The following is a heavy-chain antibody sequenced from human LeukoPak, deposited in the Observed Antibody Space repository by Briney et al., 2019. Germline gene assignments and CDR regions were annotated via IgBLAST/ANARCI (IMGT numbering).Heavy chain of an antibody. Sequence: PGGSLRLSCAASGFTFSSYWMSWVRQAPGKGLEWVANIKQDGSEKYYVDSVKGRFTISRDNAKNSLYLQMNSLRAEDTAVYYCATTIFGVLNWFDPWGQGTLVTVSS. J-gene: IGHJ5*02. CDR2: IKQDGSEK. V-gene: IGHV3-7*03. CDR1: GFTFSSYW. CDR3: ATTIFGVLNWFDP. D-gene: IGHD3-3*01.